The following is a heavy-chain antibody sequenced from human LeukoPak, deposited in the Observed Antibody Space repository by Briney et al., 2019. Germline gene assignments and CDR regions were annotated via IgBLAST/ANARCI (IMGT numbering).Heavy chain of an antibody. CDR3: ARPAENYYDSSGPPGD. CDR2: IYYSGST. CDR1: GGSISSSSYY. V-gene: IGHV4-39*01. J-gene: IGHJ4*02. Sequence: PSETLSLTCTVSGGSISSSSYYWGWIRQPPGKGLEWLGSIYYSGSTYYNPSLKSRVTISVDTSKNQFSLKLSSVTAADTAVYYCARPAENYYDSSGPPGDWGQGTLVTVSS. D-gene: IGHD3-22*01.